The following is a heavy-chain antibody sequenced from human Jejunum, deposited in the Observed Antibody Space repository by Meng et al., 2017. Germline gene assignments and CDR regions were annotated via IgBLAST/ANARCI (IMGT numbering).Heavy chain of an antibody. CDR3: ARHLNRNDGADAFDI. Sequence: GESLKISCKGSGYSFANYWIGWVRQMPGNGLEWMGIIQPGGSKTRYSPPLQGQVTISADKSITTAYLQWSSLEASDTAMYYCARHLNRNDGADAFDIWGQGTMVTVSS. D-gene: IGHD1-1*01. CDR2: IQPGGSKT. CDR1: GYSFANYW. J-gene: IGHJ3*02. V-gene: IGHV5-51*01.